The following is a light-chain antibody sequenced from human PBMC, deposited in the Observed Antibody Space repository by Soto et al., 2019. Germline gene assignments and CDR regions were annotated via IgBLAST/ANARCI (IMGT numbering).Light chain of an antibody. J-gene: IGLJ2*01. CDR3: SSYTSSNTLV. CDR2: EVS. V-gene: IGLV2-14*01. CDR1: SIDVGAYNY. Sequence: QSVLTQPASVSGSPGQSITISCTGTSIDVGAYNYVSWYQQHPGKAPKLMIFEVSDRPSGVSNRFSGSKSANTASLTISGLQAEDEADYYCSSYTSSNTLVFGGGTKVTVL.